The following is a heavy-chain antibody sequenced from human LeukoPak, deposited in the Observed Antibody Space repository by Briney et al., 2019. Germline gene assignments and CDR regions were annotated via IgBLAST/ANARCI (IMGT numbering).Heavy chain of an antibody. V-gene: IGHV3-74*01. CDR3: AILASVVAVRPGFWFDP. CDR1: GFTFSSYC. J-gene: IGHJ5*02. Sequence: GGPLSLPCAPSGFTFSSYCMLGVRQAPGKGLVWVSCINSYGCSTSYADSVKGRFTISREHHKHTVYLQMKSLRGEDTAVFFCAILASVVAVRPGFWFDPWGQGTLVTVSS. CDR2: INSYGCST. D-gene: IGHD6-6*01.